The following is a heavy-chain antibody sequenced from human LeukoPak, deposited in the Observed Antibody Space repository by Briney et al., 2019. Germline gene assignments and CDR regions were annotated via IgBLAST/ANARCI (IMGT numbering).Heavy chain of an antibody. J-gene: IGHJ4*02. V-gene: IGHV4-34*01. D-gene: IGHD1-26*01. CDR3: AKGDIYLVGAIPYYFDY. Sequence: PSETLSLTCAVYGGSFSGYYWSWIREPPGKGLEWIGEINHSGSTNYNPSLKSRVTISVDTSKNQFSLKLSSVTAADTAVYYCAKGDIYLVGAIPYYFDYWGQGTLVTASS. CDR2: INHSGST. CDR1: GGSFSGYY.